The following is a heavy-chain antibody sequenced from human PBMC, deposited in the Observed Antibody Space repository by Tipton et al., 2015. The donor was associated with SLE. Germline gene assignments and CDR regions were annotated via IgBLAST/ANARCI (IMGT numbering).Heavy chain of an antibody. CDR1: GGSISSFY. CDR3: ARDQDNWSPALFDI. V-gene: IGHV4-4*07. D-gene: IGHD1-20*01. J-gene: IGHJ3*02. CDR2: IYTSGGT. Sequence: TLSLTCTVSGGSISSFYWSWIRQPAGKGLEWIGRIYTSGGTNYNPSLKSRVTMSVDTSKNQFSLKLSSATAADTAVYYCARDQDNWSPALFDIWGQGTMVTVSS.